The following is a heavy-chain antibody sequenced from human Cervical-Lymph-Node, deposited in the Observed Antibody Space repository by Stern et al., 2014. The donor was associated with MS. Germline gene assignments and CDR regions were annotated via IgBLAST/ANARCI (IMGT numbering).Heavy chain of an antibody. CDR3: ARGAGDNWFDP. V-gene: IGHV1-69*06. CDR2: IIPFVGTGTV. D-gene: IGHD3-10*01. Sequence: VQLVQSGADVKKPGSSVRVSCKASGGISWLRQAPGQGLEWMGGIIPFVGTGTVNYAQNFQGRLTIIADTSTNTTYMELSSLRVDDTAVYYCARGAGDNWFDPWGQGTLVSVSS. J-gene: IGHJ5*02. CDR1: GG.